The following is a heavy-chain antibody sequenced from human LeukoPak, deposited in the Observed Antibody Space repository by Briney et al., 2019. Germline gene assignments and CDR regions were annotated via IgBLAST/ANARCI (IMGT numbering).Heavy chain of an antibody. CDR3: TRGLLPRYDY. J-gene: IGHJ4*02. Sequence: PGRSLRLSCKTSGFNFGEYAMTWVRQAPGKGLEWVGFIRAKTYGGTAEYAASVKGRFSISRDDPQTIFYLQMNSLITDDTAVYYCTRGLLPRYDYWGQGTLVTVSS. V-gene: IGHV3-49*04. CDR2: IRAKTYGGTA. D-gene: IGHD3-9*01. CDR1: GFNFGEYA.